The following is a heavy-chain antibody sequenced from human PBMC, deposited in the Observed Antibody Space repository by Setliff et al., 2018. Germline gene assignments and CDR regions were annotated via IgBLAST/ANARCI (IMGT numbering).Heavy chain of an antibody. Sequence: GAPVKVSCKASGYTFTSYAMHWVRQAPGQRLEWMGWINAGNGNTKYSQKFQGRVTITRDTSASTAYMELSSLRSEDTAVYYCARSPPTSTYYDFWSGYSYYFDYWGQGTLVTVSS. CDR1: GYTFTSYA. J-gene: IGHJ4*02. CDR2: INAGNGNT. CDR3: ARSPPTSTYYDFWSGYSYYFDY. D-gene: IGHD3-3*01. V-gene: IGHV1-3*01.